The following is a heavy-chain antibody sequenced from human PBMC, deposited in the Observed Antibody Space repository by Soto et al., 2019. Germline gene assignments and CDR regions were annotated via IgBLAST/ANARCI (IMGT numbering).Heavy chain of an antibody. CDR1: GYTFTGCY. D-gene: IGHD6-19*01. Sequence: ASVKVSCKASGYTFTGCYMHWVRQAPGQGLEWMGWINPNSGGTNYAQKFQGWVTMTRDTSISTAYMELSRLRSDDTAVYYCAREAGGFIMGLIAVAGTGAFDIWGQGTMVTVSS. V-gene: IGHV1-2*04. J-gene: IGHJ3*02. CDR3: AREAGGFIMGLIAVAGTGAFDI. CDR2: INPNSGGT.